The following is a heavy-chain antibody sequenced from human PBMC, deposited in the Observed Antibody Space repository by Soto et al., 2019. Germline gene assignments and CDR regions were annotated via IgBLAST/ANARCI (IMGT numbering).Heavy chain of an antibody. CDR2: IIPILGIA. Sequence: VQLVQSGAEVKKPGSSVKVSCKASGGTFSSYTISWVRQAPGQGLEWMGRIIPILGIANYAQKFQGRVTITADKSTSTAYMELSSLRSEDTAVYYCARLGTGSGSNNWFDPWGQGTLVTVSS. D-gene: IGHD3-10*01. V-gene: IGHV1-69*02. CDR1: GGTFSSYT. CDR3: ARLGTGSGSNNWFDP. J-gene: IGHJ5*02.